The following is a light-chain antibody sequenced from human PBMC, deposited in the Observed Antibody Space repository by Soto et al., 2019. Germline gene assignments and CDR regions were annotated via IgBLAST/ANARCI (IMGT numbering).Light chain of an antibody. V-gene: IGKV3-20*01. CDR2: DAS. Sequence: EIVLTQSPGTLSLSPGERATLSCRASQSVTNNYVAWYQQKPGQAPRLLLHDASSRATGIPDRFSGGGSGTDFTLTISRLEPEEFAVYFCQQTDHSPLTFGQGTRVDIK. CDR1: QSVTNNY. J-gene: IGKJ1*01. CDR3: QQTDHSPLT.